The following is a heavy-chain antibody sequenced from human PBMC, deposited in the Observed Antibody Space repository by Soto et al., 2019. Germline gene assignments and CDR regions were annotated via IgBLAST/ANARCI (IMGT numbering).Heavy chain of an antibody. D-gene: IGHD6-13*01. V-gene: IGHV3-21*01. Sequence: EVQLVESGGGLVQPGGSLRLSCAASGFTFSSYSMNWVRQAPGKGLEWVSSLSSSTSYIYYADSVKGRFTISSDTAKNSLYLQMNNLRAEDTAVYYCAKEVSSWFHGMDVWGQGTTVTVSS. CDR1: GFTFSSYS. CDR3: AKEVSSWFHGMDV. J-gene: IGHJ6*02. CDR2: LSSSTSYI.